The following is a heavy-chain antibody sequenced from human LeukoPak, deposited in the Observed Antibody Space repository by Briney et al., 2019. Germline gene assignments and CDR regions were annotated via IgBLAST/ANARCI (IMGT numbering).Heavy chain of an antibody. CDR3: ARGLQSYSSSRNWFDP. D-gene: IGHD6-13*01. Sequence: GGSLRLSCAASGFTFSSYSMNWVRQAPGKGLEWVSSISSSSSYIYYADSVKGRFTISRDNAKNSLYLQMNSLRAEDTAVYYCARGLQSYSSSRNWFDPWGQGTLVTVSS. V-gene: IGHV3-21*01. J-gene: IGHJ5*02. CDR2: ISSSSSYI. CDR1: GFTFSSYS.